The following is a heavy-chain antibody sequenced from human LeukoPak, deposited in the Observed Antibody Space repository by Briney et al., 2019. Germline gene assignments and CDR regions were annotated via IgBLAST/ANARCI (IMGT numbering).Heavy chain of an antibody. CDR3: VKGLHYGEAD. D-gene: IGHD4-17*01. CDR2: SGSGGST. Sequence: GGSLRLSCAASGFSISGHGMSWVRQAPGKGLESVSVSGSGGSTFYANSVKGRFTVSRDNSKNTVYMQMNSLRADDAAVYYCVKGLHYGEADWGQGTRVTVSS. J-gene: IGHJ4*02. V-gene: IGHV3-23*01. CDR1: GFSISGHG.